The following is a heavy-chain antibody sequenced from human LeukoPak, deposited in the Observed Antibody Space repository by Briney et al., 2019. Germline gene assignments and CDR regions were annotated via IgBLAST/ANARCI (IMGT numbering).Heavy chain of an antibody. Sequence: PGGSLRLSCAASGFTFSSYSMNWVRQAPGKGLEWVSSISSSSSYIYYADSVKGRFTISRDNAKNSLYLQTNSLRAEDTAVYYCIIDGARFLEWLRWGQGTLVTVSS. CDR1: GFTFSSYS. CDR2: ISSSSSYI. J-gene: IGHJ4*02. V-gene: IGHV3-21*01. CDR3: IIDGARFLEWLR. D-gene: IGHD3-3*01.